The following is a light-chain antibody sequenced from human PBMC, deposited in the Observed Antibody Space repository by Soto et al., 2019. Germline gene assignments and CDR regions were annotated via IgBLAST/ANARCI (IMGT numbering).Light chain of an antibody. J-gene: IGKJ1*01. CDR2: DAS. CDR1: QSISSW. CDR3: QQYNSYSGT. V-gene: IGKV1-5*01. Sequence: DIQMTQSPSTLSASVGYRFTITCRASQSISSWLAWYQQKPGKAPKLLTYDASSLESGVPSRFNGSGSGTEFTLTISSLQPDDFATYYCQQYNSYSGTFGQGTKVDIK.